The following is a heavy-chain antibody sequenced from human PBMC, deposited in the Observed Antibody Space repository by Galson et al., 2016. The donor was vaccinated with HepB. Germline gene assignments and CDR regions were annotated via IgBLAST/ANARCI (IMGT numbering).Heavy chain of an antibody. CDR2: IKQDGSEK. V-gene: IGHV3-7*03. D-gene: IGHD3-22*01. Sequence: SLRLSCAASGFTFSNYWMSWVRQAPGKGLEWVANIKQDGSEKFYLDSVKGRFTISRDNAKNSLYLQMNGLRAEDTAVYYCAQYHYASGNYLEYLQHWGQGARVTVSS. CDR3: AQYHYASGNYLEYLQH. CDR1: GFTFSNYW. J-gene: IGHJ1*01.